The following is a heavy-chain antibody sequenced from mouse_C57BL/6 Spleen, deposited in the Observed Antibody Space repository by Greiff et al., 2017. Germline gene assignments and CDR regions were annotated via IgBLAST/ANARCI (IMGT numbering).Heavy chain of an antibody. Sequence: EVHLVESGGGLVKPGGSLKLSCAASGFTFSDYGMHWVRQAPEKGLEWVAYISSGSSTIYYADTVKGRFTISRDNAKNTLFLQMTSLRSEDTAMYYCARDGREYFDYWGQGTTLTVSS. J-gene: IGHJ2*01. D-gene: IGHD2-3*01. CDR3: ARDGREYFDY. CDR2: ISSGSSTI. V-gene: IGHV5-17*01. CDR1: GFTFSDYG.